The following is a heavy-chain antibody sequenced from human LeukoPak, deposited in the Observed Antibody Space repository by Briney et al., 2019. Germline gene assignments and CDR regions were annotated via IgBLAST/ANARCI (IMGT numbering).Heavy chain of an antibody. V-gene: IGHV1-69*05. CDR1: GGTFSSYA. D-gene: IGHD5-24*01. J-gene: IGHJ6*03. CDR2: IIPIFGTA. CDR3: ARGRRDGYNFGYYYYYMDV. Sequence: SVKVSCKASGGTFSSYAISWVRQAPGQGLEWMGGIIPIFGTANYAQKFQGRVTITTDEPTSTAYMELSSLRSEDTAVYYCARGRRDGYNFGYYYYYMDVWGKGTTVTVSS.